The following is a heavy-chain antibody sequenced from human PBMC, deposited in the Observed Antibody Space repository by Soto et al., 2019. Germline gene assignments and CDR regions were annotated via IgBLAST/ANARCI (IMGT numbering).Heavy chain of an antibody. Sequence: GESLTITSTCSGYSFTSYWISWVRQMPGKGLEWMGRIDPSDSYTNYSPSFQGHVTISADKSISTAYLQWSSLKASDTAMYYCASPDRIAAAGTVEDYYYYYGMDVWGQGTTVTGS. CDR3: ASPDRIAAAGTVEDYYYYYGMDV. D-gene: IGHD6-13*01. J-gene: IGHJ6*02. CDR2: IDPSDSYT. CDR1: GYSFTSYW. V-gene: IGHV5-10-1*01.